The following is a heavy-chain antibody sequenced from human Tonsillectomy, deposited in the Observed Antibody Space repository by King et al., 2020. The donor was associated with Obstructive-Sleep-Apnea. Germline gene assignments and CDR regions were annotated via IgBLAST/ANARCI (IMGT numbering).Heavy chain of an antibody. CDR2: IKSKTDGGTT. V-gene: IGHV3-15*01. J-gene: IGHJ4*02. CDR1: GFTFSNAW. CDR3: TTDRNDILTGFDY. D-gene: IGHD3-9*01. Sequence: VQLVESGGGLVKPGGSLRLSCAASGFTFSNAWMSWVRQAPGKGLEWVGRIKSKTDGGTTDYAAPVKGRFTISRDDSKNTLYLQMNSLKTEDTAVYYCTTDRNDILTGFDYWGQGTLVTVSS.